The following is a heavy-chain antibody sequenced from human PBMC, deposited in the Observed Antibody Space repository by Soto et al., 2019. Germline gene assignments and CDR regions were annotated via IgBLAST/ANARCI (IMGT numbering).Heavy chain of an antibody. CDR2: ISWDGGST. V-gene: IGHV3-43*01. CDR1: GFTFDDYT. J-gene: IGHJ6*02. D-gene: IGHD6-6*01. CDR3: AKDISSSSSGPTPYYYYGMDV. Sequence: PGGSLRLSCAASGFTFDDYTMHWVRQAPGKGLEWVSLISWDGGSTYYADSVKGRFTISRDNSKNSLYLQMNSLRTEDTALYYCAKDISSSSSGPTPYYYYGMDVWGQGTTVTVSS.